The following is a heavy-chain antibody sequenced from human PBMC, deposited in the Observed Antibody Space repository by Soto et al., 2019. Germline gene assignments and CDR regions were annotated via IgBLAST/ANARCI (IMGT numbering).Heavy chain of an antibody. V-gene: IGHV1-18*01. CDR2: ISPYDDST. D-gene: IGHD3-16*01. CDR3: ASGGYYDNNWVTLRLAGLDV. J-gene: IGHJ6*01. CDR1: GYTFIRYG. Sequence: QVQLVQSAGEMKKPGASVQVSCKASGYTFIRYGITWVRQAPGQGFEWMGWISPYDDSTIYAQKLQGIVTMTADTATRIVNVTLSTLNSDDTAVYYCASGGYYDNNWVTLRLAGLDVW.